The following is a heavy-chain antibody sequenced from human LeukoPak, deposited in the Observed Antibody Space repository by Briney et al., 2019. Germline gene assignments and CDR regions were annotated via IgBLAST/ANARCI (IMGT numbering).Heavy chain of an antibody. D-gene: IGHD6-19*01. CDR1: GFTFSSYA. Sequence: GSLRLSCAASGFTFSSYAMSWVRQAPGKGLEWVSAISGGGGTYYADSVKGRFTISRDNSKNTLYLQMNSLRVGDTAVYFCTKESGIAVADTWGQGTLVTVSS. CDR2: ISGGGGT. V-gene: IGHV3-23*01. J-gene: IGHJ5*02. CDR3: TKESGIAVADT.